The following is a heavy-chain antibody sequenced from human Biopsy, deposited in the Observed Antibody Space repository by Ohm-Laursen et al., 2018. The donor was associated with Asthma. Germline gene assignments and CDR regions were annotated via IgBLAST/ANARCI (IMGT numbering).Heavy chain of an antibody. Sequence: SLRLSCAAPGFTFSNYAMSWVRQAPGKGLEWVSSITGSGGFTYYADSVKGRFTISRDKSENTLYLQKNSLRADDTAVYYCARAGESDLVGGLDVWGQGTTVIVS. CDR2: ITGSGGFT. D-gene: IGHD2-21*01. CDR3: ARAGESDLVGGLDV. CDR1: GFTFSNYA. V-gene: IGHV3-23*01. J-gene: IGHJ6*02.